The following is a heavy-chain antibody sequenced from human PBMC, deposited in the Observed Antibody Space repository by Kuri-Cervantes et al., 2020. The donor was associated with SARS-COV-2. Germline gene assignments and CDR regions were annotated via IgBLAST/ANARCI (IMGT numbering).Heavy chain of an antibody. J-gene: IGHJ4*02. V-gene: IGHV3-23*01. D-gene: IGHD1-7*01. Sequence: GESLKISCAASGFTLSSYAMSWVRQAPGKGLEWVSAISGSGGSTYYADSVKGRFTISRDNSKNTLYLQMNSLRAEDTAVYYCAKDMRGTRTYFDYWGQGTLVTVSS. CDR1: GFTLSSYA. CDR3: AKDMRGTRTYFDY. CDR2: ISGSGGST.